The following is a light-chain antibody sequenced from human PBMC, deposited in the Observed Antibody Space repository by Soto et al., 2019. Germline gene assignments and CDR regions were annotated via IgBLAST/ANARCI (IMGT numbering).Light chain of an antibody. CDR3: QHYNSYSEA. CDR1: QTISSW. Sequence: DIQMTRSPSTLAASVGDRRTITCRASQTISSWLAWYQQKPGKAPKLLIYKASTLKSGVPSRFSGSGSGTEFTLTISSLQPDDFATYYCQHYNSYSEAFGQGTKVDIK. J-gene: IGKJ1*01. CDR2: KAS. V-gene: IGKV1-5*03.